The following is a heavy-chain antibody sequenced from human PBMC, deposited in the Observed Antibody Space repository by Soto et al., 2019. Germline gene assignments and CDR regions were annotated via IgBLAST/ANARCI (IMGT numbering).Heavy chain of an antibody. CDR1: GGTFNIYA. CDR2: IIPVFGTP. V-gene: IGHV1-69*01. CDR3: ARGSDSDFWKGFSDFDD. J-gene: IGHJ4*02. D-gene: IGHD3-3*01. Sequence: QVQLAQSGAEVKKPGSSVKVSCKASGGTFNIYAISWVRQAPGQGLEWMAGIIPVFGTPSFAQKFRGRVTITAEESTDTAYTELSSVGSEDTAFYYCARGSDSDFWKGFSDFDDWGQEPVVIVSA.